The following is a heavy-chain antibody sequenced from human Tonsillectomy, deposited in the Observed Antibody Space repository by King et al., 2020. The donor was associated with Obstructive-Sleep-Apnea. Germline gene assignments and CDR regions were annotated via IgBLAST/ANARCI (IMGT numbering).Heavy chain of an antibody. CDR1: GFTFRTSW. D-gene: IGHD1-26*01. J-gene: IGHJ4*02. Sequence: VQLVESGGGLVQPGGSLRLSCAASGFTFRTSWMHWVRQAPGKGLVWVSRINSDGSSTIYADFVKGRFTISRDNAKNTLYLQMHSLRAEDTAVYYCARDRGGTGPTTTDYCGQGALVTVSS. V-gene: IGHV3-74*01. CDR2: INSDGSST. CDR3: ARDRGGTGPTTTDY.